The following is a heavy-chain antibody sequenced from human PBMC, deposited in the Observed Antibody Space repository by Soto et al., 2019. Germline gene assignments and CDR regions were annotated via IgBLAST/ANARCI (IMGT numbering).Heavy chain of an antibody. J-gene: IGHJ1*01. CDR1: GGSIIDSG. D-gene: IGHD2-15*01. V-gene: IGHV4-59*01. CDR3: ARGDSDLAVSEAAY. CDR2: IYFSGIA. Sequence: PSEPLSLTCTVSGGSIIDSGWSWIRQPPEKGLEWIGYIYFSGIANYNPSLKSRATISRDTSKNEFSLKLTSVTAADTAIYYCARGDSDLAVSEAAYWGQGALVTVSS.